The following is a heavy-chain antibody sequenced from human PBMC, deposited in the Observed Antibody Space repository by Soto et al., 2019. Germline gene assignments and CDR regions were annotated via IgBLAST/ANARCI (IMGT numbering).Heavy chain of an antibody. CDR1: EFTFSRHG. V-gene: IGHV3-33*01. J-gene: IGHJ6*03. Sequence: QVQLVESGGGVDQPGRSLRLSCAASEFTFSRHGMHWVRQAPGKGLQWVGVIWSDGSNEVYADSVKGRFIISRDNSKNILYLQMNSLRAEDTAVYYCARERTFGDNKHNYMDVWGTGITVTVSS. CDR2: IWSDGSNE. D-gene: IGHD3-10*01. CDR3: ARERTFGDNKHNYMDV.